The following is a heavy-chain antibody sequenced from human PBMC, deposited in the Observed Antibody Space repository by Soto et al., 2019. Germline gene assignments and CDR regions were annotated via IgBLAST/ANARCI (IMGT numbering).Heavy chain of an antibody. CDR3: ARTAGGRVRGALDI. J-gene: IGHJ3*02. D-gene: IGHD6-13*01. CDR2: IPNTENKK. CDR1: GFTFSSYG. V-gene: IGHV3-30-3*01. Sequence: QVHLEESGGGVVQPGTSLRLCCVASGFTFSSYGMHWVRQAPGKGLEWVAVIPNTENKKYYADSVKGRFTISRDNSQNTLFLLMDSLMSEDTAMYYCARTAGGRVRGALDIWGQGTMVTVS.